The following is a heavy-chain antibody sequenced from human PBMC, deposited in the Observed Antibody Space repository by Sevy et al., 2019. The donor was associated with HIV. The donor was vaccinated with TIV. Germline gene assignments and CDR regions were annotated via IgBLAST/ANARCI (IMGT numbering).Heavy chain of an antibody. CDR3: ARNEMEPYYYYNYMDV. CDR1: GGTFSSYA. CDR2: IIPIFGTA. J-gene: IGHJ6*03. D-gene: IGHD1-1*01. Sequence: ASVKVSCKASGGTFSSYAISWVRQAPGQGLEWMGGIIPIFGTANYAQKFQGRVTITADKSTSTAYMELSSLRSEDTAVYYCARNEMEPYYYYNYMDVWGKGTTVTVSS. V-gene: IGHV1-69*06.